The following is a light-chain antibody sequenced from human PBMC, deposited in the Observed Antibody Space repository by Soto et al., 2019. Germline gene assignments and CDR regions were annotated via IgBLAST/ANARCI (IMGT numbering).Light chain of an antibody. CDR1: QTISSQY. CDR2: GTS. V-gene: IGKV3-20*01. Sequence: EIGLTQSPGTLSVSPGERATLSCSSSQTISSQYLAWYQQKHGQAPSLPIYGTSSRATGTPDRFSGSGSGTDFTLTISRLEPEDSAIYYCQQYGRWTFGQGTKVEIK. J-gene: IGKJ1*01. CDR3: QQYGRWT.